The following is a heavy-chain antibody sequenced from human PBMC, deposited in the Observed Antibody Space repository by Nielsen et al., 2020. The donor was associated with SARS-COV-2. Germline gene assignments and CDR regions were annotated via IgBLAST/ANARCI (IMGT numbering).Heavy chain of an antibody. CDR3: ARGGSGYSSGWWYGYFDY. D-gene: IGHD6-19*01. V-gene: IGHV5-51*01. CDR2: IYPGDSDT. J-gene: IGHJ4*02. Sequence: GESLKISCKGSGYSFTSYWIGWVRQMPGKGLEWMGIIYPGDSDTRYSPSFQGQVTISADKSISTAYLQWSSLKASDTAMYYCARGGSGYSSGWWYGYFDYWGQGTLVTVSS. CDR1: GYSFTSYW.